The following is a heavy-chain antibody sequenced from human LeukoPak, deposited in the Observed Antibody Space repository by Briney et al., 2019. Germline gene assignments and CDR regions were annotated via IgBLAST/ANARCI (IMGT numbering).Heavy chain of an antibody. CDR1: GYSFTSYW. J-gene: IGHJ6*03. CDR3: ARHFRFTIFGVVSPKSYYYYMDV. V-gene: IGHV5-51*01. CDR2: IYPGDSDT. Sequence: GESLKISRKGSGYSFTSYWIGWVRQMPGKGLEWMGIIYPGDSDTRYSPSFQGQVTISADKSISTAYLQWSSLKASDTAMYYCARHFRFTIFGVVSPKSYYYYMDVWGKGTTVTVSS. D-gene: IGHD3-3*01.